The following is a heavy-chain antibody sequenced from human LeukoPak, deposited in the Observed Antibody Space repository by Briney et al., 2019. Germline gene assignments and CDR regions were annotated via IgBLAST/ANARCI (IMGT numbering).Heavy chain of an antibody. D-gene: IGHD3-10*01. Sequence: GGSLRLSCAASGFTFTNYGMHWVRQAPGKGLEWVAVISYDGSNKYYADAVKGRFTISRDNSKNTLNLQMNSLRAEDTAVYYCARDLNMVRGVPFDYWGQGALVTVSS. CDR3: ARDLNMVRGVPFDY. CDR1: GFTFTNYG. V-gene: IGHV3-30*03. CDR2: ISYDGSNK. J-gene: IGHJ4*02.